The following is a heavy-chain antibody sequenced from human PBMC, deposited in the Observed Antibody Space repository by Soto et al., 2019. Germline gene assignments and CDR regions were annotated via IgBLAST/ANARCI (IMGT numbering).Heavy chain of an antibody. Sequence: SLRLSCAASGFTFSSYAMSWVRQAPGKGLEWVSAISGSGGSTYYADSVKGRFTISRDNSKNTLYLQMNSLRAEDTAVYYCAKESRFLAWSHWGMDVWGQGTTVTVSS. CDR2: ISGSGGST. J-gene: IGHJ6*02. CDR3: AKESRFLAWSHWGMDV. D-gene: IGHD3-3*01. CDR1: GFTFSSYA. V-gene: IGHV3-23*01.